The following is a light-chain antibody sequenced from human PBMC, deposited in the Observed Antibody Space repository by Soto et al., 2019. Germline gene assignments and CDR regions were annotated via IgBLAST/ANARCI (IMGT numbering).Light chain of an antibody. CDR2: EVN. V-gene: IGLV2-14*01. CDR1: STDVGGYNY. CDR3: SSHTSSRTFF. Sequence: QSALTQPASVSGSPGQSLTISCTGSSTDVGGYNYVSWYQQHPDKAPKLMISEVNKRPSGVSDRFSGSKSGNTASLTISGLQAEDEADYYCSSHTSSRTFFFGTWTKLTVL. J-gene: IGLJ1*01.